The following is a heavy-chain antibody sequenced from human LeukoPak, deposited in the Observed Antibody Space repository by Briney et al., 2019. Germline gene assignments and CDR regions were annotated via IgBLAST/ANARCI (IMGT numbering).Heavy chain of an antibody. CDR3: ARPYDSSGYYASGIDY. V-gene: IGHV5-51*01. J-gene: IGHJ4*02. D-gene: IGHD3-22*01. CDR2: IYPGDSDT. CDR1: GYRFTSYW. Sequence: GESLKISCKGSGYRFTSYWIGWVRQMPGKGLEWMGIIYPGDSDTRYSPSFQGQVTISADKSISTAYLQWSSLKASDTAMYYCARPYDSSGYYASGIDYWGQGTPVTVSS.